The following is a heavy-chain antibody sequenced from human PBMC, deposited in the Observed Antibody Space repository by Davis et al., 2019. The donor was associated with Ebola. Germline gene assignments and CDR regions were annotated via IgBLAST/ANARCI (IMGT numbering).Heavy chain of an antibody. CDR1: GGTFTGYY. Sequence: AASVKVSCKASGGTFTGYYMHWVRQAPGQGLEWMGGIIPIFGTANYAQKFQGRVTITADKSTSTAYMELSSLRSEDTAVYYCARAKSSDFWSGYYRGDYYYYGMDVWGQGTTVTVSS. J-gene: IGHJ6*02. D-gene: IGHD3-3*01. CDR2: IIPIFGTA. CDR3: ARAKSSDFWSGYYRGDYYYYGMDV. V-gene: IGHV1-69*06.